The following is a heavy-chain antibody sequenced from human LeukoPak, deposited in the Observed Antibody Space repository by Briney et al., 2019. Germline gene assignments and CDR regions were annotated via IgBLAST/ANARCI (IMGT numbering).Heavy chain of an antibody. CDR2: ISYDGSNE. V-gene: IGHV3-30*04. Sequence: GRSLRLSCAASGFTFSSYVMHWVRQAPGKGLEWVAIISYDGSNEYYADSVKGRFTISRDNAKNTLYLQIGSLRADDTAVYYCTRMSREAPGLPDLWGQGTLVTVSS. CDR3: TRMSREAPGLPDL. J-gene: IGHJ5*02. D-gene: IGHD5-24*01. CDR1: GFTFSSYV.